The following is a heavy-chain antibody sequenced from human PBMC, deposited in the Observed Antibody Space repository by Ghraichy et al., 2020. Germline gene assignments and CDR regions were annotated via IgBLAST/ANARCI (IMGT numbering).Heavy chain of an antibody. D-gene: IGHD3-16*01. J-gene: IGHJ6*02. V-gene: IGHV3-30*18. CDR3: AKDVSWGRLNYYGMDV. CDR2: ISYDGSNK. Sequence: GGSLRLSCAASGFTFSSYGMHWVRQAPGKGLEWVAVISYDGSNKYYADSVKGRFTISRDNSKNTLYLQMNSLRAEDTAVYYCAKDVSWGRLNYYGMDVWGQGTTVTVSS. CDR1: GFTFSSYG.